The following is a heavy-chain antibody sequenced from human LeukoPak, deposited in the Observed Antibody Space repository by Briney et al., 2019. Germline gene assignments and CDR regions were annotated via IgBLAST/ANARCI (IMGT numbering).Heavy chain of an antibody. Sequence: ASVKVSCKASGGTFSSYAISWVRQAPGQGLEWMGGIIPIFGTANYAQKFQGRVTITADKSTSTAYMELSSLRSEDTAVYYCARSCSGGSCYLNWFDPWGQGTLVTVSS. CDR2: IIPIFGTA. V-gene: IGHV1-69*06. D-gene: IGHD2-15*01. CDR3: ARSCSGGSCYLNWFDP. J-gene: IGHJ5*02. CDR1: GGTFSSYA.